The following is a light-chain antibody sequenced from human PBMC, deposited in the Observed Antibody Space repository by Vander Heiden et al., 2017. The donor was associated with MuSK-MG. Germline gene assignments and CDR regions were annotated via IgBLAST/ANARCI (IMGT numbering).Light chain of an antibody. V-gene: IGKV4-1*01. CDR2: WAS. CDR1: QSVLYSSNNKNY. J-gene: IGKJ1*01. CDR3: QQYYSTLPT. Sequence: DIVMTQFPDSLAVSLGERATINCKSSQSVLYSSNNKNYLAWYQHKPGQPPKLLIYWASTRESGVPDRFSGSGSGTDYTLTISSLQAEDVAVYYCQQYYSTLPTFGQGTKVEIK.